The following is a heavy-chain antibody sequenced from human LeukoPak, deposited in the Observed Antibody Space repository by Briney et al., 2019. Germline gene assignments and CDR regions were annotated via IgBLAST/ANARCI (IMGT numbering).Heavy chain of an antibody. D-gene: IGHD1-26*01. J-gene: IGHJ6*02. Sequence: GASVKGSCKASGYTFTSYYMHWVRQAPGQGLEWIGIINPSGVSTSYAQKFQGRVTITRDTSTSTVCMELSRLRSEDTAVYYCARDRSRSMDVWGQGTTVTVSS. CDR2: INPSGVST. CDR3: ARDRSRSMDV. V-gene: IGHV1-46*01. CDR1: GYTFTSYY.